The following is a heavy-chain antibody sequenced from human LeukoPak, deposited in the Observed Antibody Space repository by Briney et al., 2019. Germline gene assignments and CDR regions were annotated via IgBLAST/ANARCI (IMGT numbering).Heavy chain of an antibody. D-gene: IGHD6-13*01. J-gene: IGHJ5*02. CDR1: GGSISSGGYS. CDR3: ARGHPIAAAGTSWFDP. CDR2: IYHSGST. V-gene: IGHV4-30-2*01. Sequence: SQTLSLTCAVSGGSISSGGYSWSWIRQPPGKGLEWIGYIYHSGSTYYNPSLKSRVTILVDRSENQFSLKLSSVTAADTAVYYCARGHPIAAAGTSWFDPWGQGTLVTVSS.